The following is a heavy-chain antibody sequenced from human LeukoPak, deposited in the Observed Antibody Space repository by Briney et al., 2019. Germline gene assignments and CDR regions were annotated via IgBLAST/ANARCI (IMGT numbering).Heavy chain of an antibody. V-gene: IGHV4-39*01. D-gene: IGHD1-7*01. CDR2: IYYSGST. Sequence: KPSETLSLTRTVSGGSISSSSYYWGWIRQPPGKGLEWIGSIYYSGSTYYNPSLKSRVTISVDTSKNQFSLKLSSVTAADTAVYYCARLNWNYANWFDPWGQGTLVTVSS. J-gene: IGHJ5*02. CDR1: GGSISSSSYY. CDR3: ARLNWNYANWFDP.